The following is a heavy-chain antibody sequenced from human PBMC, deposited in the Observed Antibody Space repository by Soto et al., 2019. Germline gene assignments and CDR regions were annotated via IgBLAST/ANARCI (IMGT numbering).Heavy chain of an antibody. D-gene: IGHD5-18*01. J-gene: IGHJ4*02. CDR1: GGSISSGGYS. Sequence: TSETLSLTCAVSGGSISSGGYSWSWIRQPPGKGLEWIGYIYHSGSTYYNPSLKSRVTISVDRSKNQFSLKLSSVTAEDTAVYYCAKGDSYGYLNPFDYWGQGTLVTVSS. CDR3: AKGDSYGYLNPFDY. V-gene: IGHV4-30-2*01. CDR2: IYHSGST.